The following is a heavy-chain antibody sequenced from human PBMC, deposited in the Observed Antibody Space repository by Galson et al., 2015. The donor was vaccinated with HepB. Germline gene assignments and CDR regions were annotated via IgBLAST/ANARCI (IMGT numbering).Heavy chain of an antibody. J-gene: IGHJ3*02. CDR2: IYPGDSDT. CDR3: ARRASSSWYPHGAFDI. Sequence: QSGAEVKKPGESLKISCKGSGYSFTSYWIGWVRQMPGKGLEWMGIIYPGDSDTRYSPSFQGQVTISADKSISTAYLQWSSLKASDTAMYYCARRASSSWYPHGAFDIWGQGTMVTVSS. D-gene: IGHD6-13*01. CDR1: GYSFTSYW. V-gene: IGHV5-51*01.